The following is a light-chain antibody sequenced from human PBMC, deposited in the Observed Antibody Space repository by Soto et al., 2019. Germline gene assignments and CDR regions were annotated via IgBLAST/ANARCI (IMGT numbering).Light chain of an antibody. CDR1: QSLSSN. CDR2: GAS. Sequence: EIVMTQSPATLSVSPGESATLSSRATQSLSSNLAWYQQKPGQAPRLLIYGASTRATGIPTRFSGSGSGTGFTLTISSLQSEDFAVYYCQQYNAWEWTFGQGTKVEIK. CDR3: QQYNAWEWT. J-gene: IGKJ1*01. V-gene: IGKV3-15*01.